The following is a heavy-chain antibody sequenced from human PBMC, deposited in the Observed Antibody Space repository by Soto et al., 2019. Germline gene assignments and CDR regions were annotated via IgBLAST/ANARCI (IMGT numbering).Heavy chain of an antibody. CDR2: IYYSGST. Sequence: WTWIRQHPGKGLEWIGYIYYSGSTYYNPSLKSRLTISVDTSKNQFSLKLRSVTAADTAVYYCARALGSGSYNNWFDPWGQGTPVTVSS. J-gene: IGHJ5*02. CDR3: ARALGSGSYNNWFDP. V-gene: IGHV4-31*02. D-gene: IGHD3-10*01.